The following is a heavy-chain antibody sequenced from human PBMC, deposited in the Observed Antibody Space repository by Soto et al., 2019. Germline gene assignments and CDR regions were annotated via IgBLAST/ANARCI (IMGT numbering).Heavy chain of an antibody. CDR1: GYRFTRYW. V-gene: IGHV5-51*01. CDR2: IYPGDSDT. D-gene: IGHD3-22*01. Sequence: PGESLKISCTVSGYRFTRYWIGWVRQMPGKGLEWMGIIYPGDSDTRYSPSFQGQVTISADKSISTAYLQWSSLKASDTAMYYCARVEGYYDSSGPFDYWGQGTLVTVSS. J-gene: IGHJ4*02. CDR3: ARVEGYYDSSGPFDY.